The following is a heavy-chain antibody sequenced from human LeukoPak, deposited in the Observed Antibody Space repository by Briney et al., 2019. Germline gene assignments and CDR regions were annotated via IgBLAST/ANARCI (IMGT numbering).Heavy chain of an antibody. V-gene: IGHV3-48*04. CDR3: ARPPYYYDSSGYSN. D-gene: IGHD3-22*01. CDR2: ISSSSSTI. J-gene: IGHJ4*02. CDR1: EFTFSSYS. Sequence: GGSLRLSCAASEFTFSSYSMNWVRQAPGKGLEWVSYISSSSSTIYYADSVKGRFTISRDNAKNSLYLQMNSLRAEDTAVYYCARPPYYYDSSGYSNWGQGTLVTVSS.